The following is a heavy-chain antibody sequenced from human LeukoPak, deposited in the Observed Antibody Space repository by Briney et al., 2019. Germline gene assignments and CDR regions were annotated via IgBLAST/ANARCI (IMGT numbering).Heavy chain of an antibody. CDR3: ARDSGTTGEVKFDP. CDR1: GGSIGSYY. CDR2: IYTSGTI. V-gene: IGHV4-4*07. D-gene: IGHD3-10*01. Sequence: SETLSLTCTVSGGSIGSYYWSWIRQPAGTALEWIGRIYTSGTITYNPSLKSRVTMSVDTSKNQFSLKLSSVTAADTAVYYCARDSGTTGEVKFDPWGQGTLVTVSS. J-gene: IGHJ5*02.